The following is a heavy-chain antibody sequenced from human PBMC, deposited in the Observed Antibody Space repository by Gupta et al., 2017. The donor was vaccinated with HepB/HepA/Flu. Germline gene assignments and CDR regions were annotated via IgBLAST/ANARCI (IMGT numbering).Heavy chain of an antibody. J-gene: IGHJ6*04. D-gene: IGHD3-16*01. CDR2: VYHNGGT. CDR3: ARDGRDFHPATFQPYTDV. Sequence: QVQLQESGPGLVKPSQTLSLICSVTGDSITVGGYYWNWIRQQPEKGLEWIGYVYHNGGTNYNPSLRGRVTISIDTSKIHYSLRLTSVTAADTAVYFCARDGRDFHPATFQPYTDVWGRGTAVIVSS. V-gene: IGHV4-31*03. CDR1: GDSITVGGYY.